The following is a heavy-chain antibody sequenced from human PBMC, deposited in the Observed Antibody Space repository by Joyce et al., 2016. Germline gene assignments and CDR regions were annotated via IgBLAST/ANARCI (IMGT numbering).Heavy chain of an antibody. Sequence: EVQLVESGGGLVKPGGSLRISCAASGFTFSTSSMGWFRRAPGKGLEGVSAISRDSTYIFYADSVKGRFTVSRDNAKNSLYLQRNSLRAEDTAVFFCARGGIVYDYSMDLWGQGTTVTVSS. V-gene: IGHV3-21*02. J-gene: IGHJ6*02. CDR3: ARGGIVYDYSMDL. D-gene: IGHD3-22*01. CDR1: GFTFSTSS. CDR2: ISRDSTYI.